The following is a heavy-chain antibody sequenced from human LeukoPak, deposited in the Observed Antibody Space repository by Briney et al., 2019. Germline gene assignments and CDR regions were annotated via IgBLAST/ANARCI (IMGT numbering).Heavy chain of an antibody. CDR1: GGSFSDYY. V-gene: IGHV4-34*01. CDR2: INHSRST. Sequence: PSETLCLTCAVYGGSFSDYYWSWIRQPPGKGLEWIGEINHSRSTNYNPSLKSRVTISVDTSKNQFSLKLSSVTAADTAVYYCAREIPAVRLTYYFYYYMDVWGKGTTVTVSS. D-gene: IGHD2-2*01. CDR3: AREIPAVRLTYYFYYYMDV. J-gene: IGHJ6*03.